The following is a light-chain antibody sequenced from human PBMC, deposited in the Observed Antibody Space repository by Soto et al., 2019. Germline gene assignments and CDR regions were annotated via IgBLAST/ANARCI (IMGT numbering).Light chain of an antibody. V-gene: IGLV3-21*02. CDR1: DIGSKS. CDR2: DDF. J-gene: IGLJ1*01. CDR3: QVWDSGSDHYV. Sequence: SYVLAQPPSVSVAPGQTAKISCGGDDIGSKSVHWYRQRPGQAPVLVVFDDFDRPSAIPERFSGSNSGNTATLTISRVEAGDEADYDCQVWDSGSDHYVFGTGTKLTVL.